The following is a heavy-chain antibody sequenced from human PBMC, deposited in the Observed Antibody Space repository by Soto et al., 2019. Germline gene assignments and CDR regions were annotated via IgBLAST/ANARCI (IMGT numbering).Heavy chain of an antibody. V-gene: IGHV4-39*01. CDR2: IYYSGST. D-gene: IGHD1-1*01. CDR1: GGSISSSSYY. Sequence: SETLSLTCTVSGGSISSSSYYWGWIRQPPGKGLEWIGSIYYSGSTYYNPSLKSRVTISVDTSKNQFSLKLSSVTAADTAVYHSASLCWPTYSGMDVWGQGTTVTVS. CDR3: ASLCWPTYSGMDV. J-gene: IGHJ6*02.